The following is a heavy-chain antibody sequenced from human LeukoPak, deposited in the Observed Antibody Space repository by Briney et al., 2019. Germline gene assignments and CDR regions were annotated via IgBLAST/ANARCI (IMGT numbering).Heavy chain of an antibody. CDR3: ARTRRGIVVVPTAPPDY. CDR1: GYSFTSYW. D-gene: IGHD2-2*01. Sequence: GESLKISCKGSGYSFTSYWIGWVRQMPGKGLEWMGIIYPGDSDTRYSPSFQGQVTISADKSISTAYLQWSSLKASDTAMYYCARTRRGIVVVPTAPPDYWGQGTLVTVSS. V-gene: IGHV5-51*01. CDR2: IYPGDSDT. J-gene: IGHJ4*02.